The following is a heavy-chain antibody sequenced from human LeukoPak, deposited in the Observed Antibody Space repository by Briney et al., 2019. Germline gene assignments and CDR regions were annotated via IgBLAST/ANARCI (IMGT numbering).Heavy chain of an antibody. Sequence: PSETLSLTCTVSGGSISSYYWSWIRQPPGKGLEWIGYIYYSGSTNYNPSLKSRVTISVDTSKNQFSLKLSSVTAADAAVYYCARTGYYRKDFDYWGQGTLVSVSS. V-gene: IGHV4-59*01. CDR1: GGSISSYY. D-gene: IGHD3-9*01. CDR3: ARTGYYRKDFDY. J-gene: IGHJ4*02. CDR2: IYYSGST.